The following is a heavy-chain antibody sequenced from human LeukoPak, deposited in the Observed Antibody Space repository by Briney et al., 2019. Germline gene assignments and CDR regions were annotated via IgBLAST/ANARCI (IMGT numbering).Heavy chain of an antibody. CDR3: ARTRGSYFDY. CDR1: GGSIGSNS. Sequence: SETLSLTCTVSGGSIGSNSWIWIRQPPGKGLEWIGYIYYSGTTNYNPSLKSRLTISLDTSKNQFSLKVRSVTAADTAVYYCARTRGSYFDYWGQGTLVTVSS. V-gene: IGHV4-59*01. D-gene: IGHD1-26*01. CDR2: IYYSGTT. J-gene: IGHJ4*02.